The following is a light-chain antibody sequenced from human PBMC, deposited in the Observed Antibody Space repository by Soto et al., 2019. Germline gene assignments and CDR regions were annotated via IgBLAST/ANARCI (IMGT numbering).Light chain of an antibody. CDR2: EVN. CDR3: TSYTTSNTLGV. CDR1: TSDIGGFKY. J-gene: IGLJ2*01. V-gene: IGLV2-14*01. Sequence: QSALTQPASVSGSPGQSTTISCTGTTSDIGGFKYVSWYQQHAGQAPRLILFEVNIRPSGVSDRFSGSKSGSTASLTISGLTPEDEADYFCTSYTTSNTLGVFGGGTKLTVL.